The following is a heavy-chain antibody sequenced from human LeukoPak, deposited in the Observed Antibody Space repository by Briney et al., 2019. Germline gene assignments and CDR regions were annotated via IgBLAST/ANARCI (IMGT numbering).Heavy chain of an antibody. J-gene: IGHJ4*02. Sequence: PSETLSLTCTVSGGSISSYYWSWIRQPPGKGLEWIGYIYYSGSTNYNPSLKSRVTISVDTSKNQFSLKLSSVTAAGTAVYYCASTKYYDFWSGYYPYYFDYWGQGTLVTVSS. V-gene: IGHV4-59*01. CDR3: ASTKYYDFWSGYYPYYFDY. D-gene: IGHD3-3*01. CDR1: GGSISSYY. CDR2: IYYSGST.